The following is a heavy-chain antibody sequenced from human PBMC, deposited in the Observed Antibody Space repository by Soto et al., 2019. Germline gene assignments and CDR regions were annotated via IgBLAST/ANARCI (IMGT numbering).Heavy chain of an antibody. V-gene: IGHV1-69*13. CDR2: IIPIFGTA. J-gene: IGHJ6*02. CDR3: ASAYYYDSSGYSYYYGTDC. Sequence: VKVSCKASGGTFSSYAISWVRQAPGQGLEWMGGIIPIFGTANYAQKFQGRVTITADESTSTAYMELSSLRSEDTAVYYCASAYYYDSSGYSYYYGTDCWGQGTTVTVSS. D-gene: IGHD3-22*01. CDR1: GGTFSSYA.